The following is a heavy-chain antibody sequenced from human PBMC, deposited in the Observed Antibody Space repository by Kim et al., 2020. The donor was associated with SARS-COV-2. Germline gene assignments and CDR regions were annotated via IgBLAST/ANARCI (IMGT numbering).Heavy chain of an antibody. Sequence: GGSLRLSCAVSGFIFSNYAMSWVRQAPGKGLEWVSAVTDNGGTTYYADSVKGRFTISRDNSKNTLYLQMNSLRAEDTAVYYCAKDRQSVGTIYVECDYWGEGTLVTASS. D-gene: IGHD5-12*01. CDR1: GFIFSNYA. CDR2: VTDNGGTT. J-gene: IGHJ4*02. CDR3: AKDRQSVGTIYVECDY. V-gene: IGHV3-23*01.